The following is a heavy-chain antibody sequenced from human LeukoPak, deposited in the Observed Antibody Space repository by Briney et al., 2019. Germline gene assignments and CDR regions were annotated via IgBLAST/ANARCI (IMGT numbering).Heavy chain of an antibody. V-gene: IGHV4-39*07. J-gene: IGHJ4*02. D-gene: IGHD6-19*01. Sequence: SETLSLTCTVSGGSISSSSYYWGWIRQPPGKGLEWIGSIYYSGSTYYDPSLKSRVTISVDTSKNQFSLKLSSVTAADTAVYYCARDKSPSGWYSVFWGQGTLVTVSS. CDR3: ARDKSPSGWYSVF. CDR1: GGSISSSSYY. CDR2: IYYSGST.